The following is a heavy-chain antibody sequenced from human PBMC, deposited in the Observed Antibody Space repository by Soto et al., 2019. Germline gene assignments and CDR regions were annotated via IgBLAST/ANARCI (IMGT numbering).Heavy chain of an antibody. V-gene: IGHV3-23*01. Sequence: PGGSLRLSRAASGFTFSTFAMNWVRQARGKGLEWVSSTSKTGASTYYADSVRGRFTLTRDNYKNTLYLQMNSLRVGDTAVYYCAKGEGWELGPGDSWGQGTVVTVSS. J-gene: IGHJ4*02. CDR1: GFTFSTFA. CDR2: TSKTGAST. D-gene: IGHD3-10*01. CDR3: AKGEGWELGPGDS.